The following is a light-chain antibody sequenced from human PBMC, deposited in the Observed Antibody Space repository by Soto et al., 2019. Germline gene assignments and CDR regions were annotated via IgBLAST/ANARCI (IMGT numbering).Light chain of an antibody. CDR3: QQYDSSPFT. V-gene: IGKV3-20*01. J-gene: IGKJ3*01. CDR1: QSVSSSY. Sequence: EIVLTQSPGTLSLSPGERATLSCRASQSVSSSYLAWYQQKPGQAPRLLIYGASTRATGIPERLSGSGSGTDFTLTISRLEPEDFAVYYCQQYDSSPFTFGPGTKVDIK. CDR2: GAS.